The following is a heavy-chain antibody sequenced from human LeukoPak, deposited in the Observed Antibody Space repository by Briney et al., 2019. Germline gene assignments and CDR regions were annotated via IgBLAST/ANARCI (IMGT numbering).Heavy chain of an antibody. Sequence: KPSETRSLTCTVSGGSISSDYWSWIRQPPGKGLEWIGYFYYSGSTNYNPSLKSRVSISGDTSKNQFSLRLSSVTTVDTAVYYRARATYPYYYMDVWGKGTTVTVSS. CDR1: GGSISSDY. J-gene: IGHJ6*03. V-gene: IGHV4-59*01. CDR3: ARATYPYYYMDV. CDR2: FYYSGST.